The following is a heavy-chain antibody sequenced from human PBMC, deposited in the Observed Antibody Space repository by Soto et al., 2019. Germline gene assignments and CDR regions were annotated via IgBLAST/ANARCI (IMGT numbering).Heavy chain of an antibody. J-gene: IGHJ4*02. CDR1: GYAFTTYG. CDR3: ARGRYGDY. CDR2: ISAHNGNT. V-gene: IGHV1-18*01. Sequence: GAEVKKPGASVKVSCKGSGYAFTTYGITWVRQAPGQGLEWMGWISAHNGNTNYAQKLQGRVTVTRDTSTSTAYMELRSLRSDDTAVYYCARGRYGDYWGQGARVTVSS. D-gene: IGHD1-1*01.